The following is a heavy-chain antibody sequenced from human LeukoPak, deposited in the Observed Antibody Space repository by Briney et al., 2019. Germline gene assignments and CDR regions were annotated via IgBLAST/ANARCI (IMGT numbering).Heavy chain of an antibody. D-gene: IGHD4-17*01. J-gene: IGHJ4*02. Sequence: GGSLRLSCAASGFTVSSNYMSWVRQAPGKGLEWVSVIYSGGSTYYADSVKGRFTISRDNSKNTLYLQMNSLRAEHTAVYYCVRGDYGDYTLFDYWGQGTLVTVSS. CDR3: VRGDYGDYTLFDY. CDR1: GFTVSSNY. V-gene: IGHV3-53*01. CDR2: IYSGGST.